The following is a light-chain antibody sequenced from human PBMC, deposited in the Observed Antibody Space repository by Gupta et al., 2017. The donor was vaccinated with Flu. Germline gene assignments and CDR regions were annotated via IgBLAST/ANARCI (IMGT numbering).Light chain of an antibody. J-gene: IGKJ5*01. CDR2: HAS. CDR1: QNVDES. V-gene: IGKV1-39*01. CDR3: QQTYINPFT. Sequence: DIHLTQSPSSLSAVVGDRVTITCRASQNVDESLNWYQQRPGQSPTPLIYHASTLQRGVPSRFSGSGSGTNFTLSISILQPEDFATYHCQQTYINPFTFGQGTR.